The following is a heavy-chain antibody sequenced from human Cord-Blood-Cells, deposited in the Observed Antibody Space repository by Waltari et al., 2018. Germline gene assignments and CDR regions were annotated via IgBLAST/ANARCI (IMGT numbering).Heavy chain of an antibody. Sequence: EVQLVQSGAEVKKPGESLKISCKGSGYSFPSYWIGWVRQMPGKGLEWMGIIYPGDSDTRYSPSFQGQVTISADKSISTAYLQWSSLKASDTAMYYCARHGKYSNYGGYYFDYWGQGTLVTVSS. CDR3: ARHGKYSNYGGYYFDY. D-gene: IGHD4-4*01. J-gene: IGHJ4*02. V-gene: IGHV5-51*01. CDR1: GYSFPSYW. CDR2: IYPGDSDT.